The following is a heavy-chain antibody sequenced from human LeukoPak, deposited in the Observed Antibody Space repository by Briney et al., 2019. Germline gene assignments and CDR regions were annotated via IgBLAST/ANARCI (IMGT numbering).Heavy chain of an antibody. CDR1: GFTVSSNY. D-gene: IGHD1-14*01. J-gene: IGHJ4*02. V-gene: IGHV3-53*01. Sequence: GGSLRLSCAASGFTVSSNYMSWVRRAPGKGLEWVSVIYSGGSTYYADSVKGRFTISRDNSKNTLYLQMNSLRAEDTAVYYCARVTDQNLFDYWGQGTLVTVSS. CDR3: ARVTDQNLFDY. CDR2: IYSGGST.